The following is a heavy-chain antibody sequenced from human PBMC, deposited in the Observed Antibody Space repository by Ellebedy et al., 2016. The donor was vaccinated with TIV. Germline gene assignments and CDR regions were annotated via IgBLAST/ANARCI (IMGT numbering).Heavy chain of an antibody. Sequence: MPSETLSLTCTVSGGSISSNYWSWIRQPPGKGLEWIGYIYNSVITNYNPSLKSRVTMSVDTSKRQLSLKLRSVTAADTAVYYCARRYSGSSYHYFDYWGQGTLVIVSS. D-gene: IGHD1-26*01. CDR3: ARRYSGSSYHYFDY. J-gene: IGHJ4*02. V-gene: IGHV4-59*08. CDR1: GGSISSNY. CDR2: IYNSVIT.